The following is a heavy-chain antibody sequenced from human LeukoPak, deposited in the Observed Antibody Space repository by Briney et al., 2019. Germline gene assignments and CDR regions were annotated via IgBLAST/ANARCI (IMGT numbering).Heavy chain of an antibody. J-gene: IGHJ4*02. Sequence: PSETLSLTCTVSGGSISSYYWSWIRQPPGKGMEWIGYISYSGSTNYNPSLKSRVTISVDTSRNQFSLKLSSVTAADTAVYYCARGRLGGSGSYYNVLDYWGQGTLVTVSS. D-gene: IGHD3-10*01. CDR1: GGSISSYY. V-gene: IGHV4-59*01. CDR2: ISYSGST. CDR3: ARGRLGGSGSYYNVLDY.